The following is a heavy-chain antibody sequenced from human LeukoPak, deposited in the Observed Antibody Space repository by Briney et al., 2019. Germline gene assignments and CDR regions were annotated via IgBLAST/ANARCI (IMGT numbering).Heavy chain of an antibody. D-gene: IGHD3-3*01. CDR2: VYYSGST. J-gene: IGHJ6*02. V-gene: IGHV4-59*11. Sequence: SETLSLTCSVSGGSINTHYWSWIRQSPGKGLEWIGYVYYSGSTNYNLSLKSRVTISLDTSKIQFSLRLSSVTAADTAMYYCARIRSEYYYYNMDVWGQGATVIVSS. CDR3: ARIRSEYYYYNMDV. CDR1: GGSINTHY.